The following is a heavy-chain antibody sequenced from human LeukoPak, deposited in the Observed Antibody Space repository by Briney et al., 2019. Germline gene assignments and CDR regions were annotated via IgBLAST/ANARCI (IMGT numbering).Heavy chain of an antibody. CDR1: GFIFSSHT. Sequence: GGSLRLSCADSGFIFSSHTRNWVRKAPGKGLEWVSSISSTSDIYYADSVKGRFTISRDNSKNTLYLQMNSLRAEDTAVYYCAKVTYGSGTYGAFDSWRQGTLVGVSS. CDR3: AKVTYGSGTYGAFDS. V-gene: IGHV3-21*04. J-gene: IGHJ4*02. CDR2: ISSTSDI. D-gene: IGHD3-10*01.